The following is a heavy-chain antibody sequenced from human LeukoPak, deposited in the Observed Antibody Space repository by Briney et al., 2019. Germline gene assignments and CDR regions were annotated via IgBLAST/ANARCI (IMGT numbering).Heavy chain of an antibody. Sequence: QTGGSLRLSCTVSGFTFSSYWMSWVRQAPGKGLEWVSYISSSGSTIYYADSVKGRFTISRDNAKNSLYLQMNSLRAEDTAVYYCARGRTWIQLWGNWFDPWGQGTLVTVSS. CDR3: ARGRTWIQLWGNWFDP. CDR2: ISSSGSTI. J-gene: IGHJ5*02. V-gene: IGHV3-48*04. D-gene: IGHD5-18*01. CDR1: GFTFSSYW.